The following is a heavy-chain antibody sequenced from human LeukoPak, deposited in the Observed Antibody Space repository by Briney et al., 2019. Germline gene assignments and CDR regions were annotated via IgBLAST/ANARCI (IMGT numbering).Heavy chain of an antibody. CDR3: ARGADGYGDYEFNWYFDL. V-gene: IGHV4-30-2*01. J-gene: IGHJ2*01. CDR1: GGSISSGGYS. D-gene: IGHD4-17*01. Sequence: SETLSLTCAVSGGSISSGGYSWSWIRQPPGKGLEWIGYIYHSGSTYYNPSLKSRVTISVDRSKNQFSLKLSSVTAADTAVYYCARGADGYGDYEFNWYFDLWGRGTLVTVSS. CDR2: IYHSGST.